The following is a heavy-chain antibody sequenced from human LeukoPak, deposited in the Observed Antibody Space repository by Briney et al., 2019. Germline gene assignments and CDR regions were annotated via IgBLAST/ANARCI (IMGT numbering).Heavy chain of an antibody. D-gene: IGHD3-9*01. CDR1: GFFFSNYA. CDR3: AKWGDYDVLTGYYVSDY. Sequence: GGSLRLSCAASGFFFSNYAMSWVRQVPGKGLEWVSAITGSGGSTYYADSVKGRFTISRDNSKNTLYLQMNSLRAEDTAVYYCAKWGDYDVLTGYYVSDYWGQGTLVTVSS. CDR2: ITGSGGST. V-gene: IGHV3-23*01. J-gene: IGHJ4*02.